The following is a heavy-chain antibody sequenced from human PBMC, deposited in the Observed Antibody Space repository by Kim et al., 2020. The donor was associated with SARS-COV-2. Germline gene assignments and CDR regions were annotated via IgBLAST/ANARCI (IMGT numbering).Heavy chain of an antibody. CDR1: GGSISSYY. Sequence: SETLSLTCTVSGGSISSYYWSWIRQPPGKGLEWIGYIYYSGSTNYNPSLKSRVTISVDTSKNQFSLKLSSVTAADTAVYYCARLGGTTGTGGAFDIWGQGTMVTVSS. J-gene: IGHJ3*02. D-gene: IGHD1-1*01. CDR2: IYYSGST. V-gene: IGHV4-59*08. CDR3: ARLGGTTGTGGAFDI.